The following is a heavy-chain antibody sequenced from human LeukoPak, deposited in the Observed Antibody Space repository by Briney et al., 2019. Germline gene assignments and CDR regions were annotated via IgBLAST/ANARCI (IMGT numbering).Heavy chain of an antibody. CDR1: GGTFSSYA. D-gene: IGHD3-10*01. CDR2: IIPIFGTA. CDR3: ARADPYYYGSGSCYNAEYFQH. Sequence: SVKVSCKASGGTFSSYAISWVRQAPGQGLEWMGGIIPIFGTANYAQKFQGRVTITADESTSTAYMELSSLRSEDTAVYYCARADPYYYGSGSCYNAEYFQHWGQGTLVTVSS. V-gene: IGHV1-69*13. J-gene: IGHJ1*01.